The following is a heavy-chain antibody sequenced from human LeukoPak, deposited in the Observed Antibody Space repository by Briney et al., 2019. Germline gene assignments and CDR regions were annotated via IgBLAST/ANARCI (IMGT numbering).Heavy chain of an antibody. D-gene: IGHD5-12*01. CDR2: IIPIFGTA. V-gene: IGHV1-69*06. CDR3: ASGYDYVRYFDY. J-gene: IGHJ4*02. Sequence: SVKVSCKASGGTFSSYAISWVRQAPGQGLEWMGGIIPIFGTANYAQKFQGRVTITADKSTSTAYMELSSLRSEDTAVYYCASGYDYVRYFDYWGQGTPVTVSS. CDR1: GGTFSSYA.